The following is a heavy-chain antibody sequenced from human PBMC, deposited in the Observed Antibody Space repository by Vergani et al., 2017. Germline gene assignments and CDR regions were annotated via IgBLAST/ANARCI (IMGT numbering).Heavy chain of an antibody. J-gene: IGHJ4*02. CDR2: IYHSGST. D-gene: IGHD2-21*02. CDR3: ARDSPYCGGDCFFDY. Sequence: QVQLPESGPGLVKPSGTLSLTCAVAGGSISSSNWWRWVRQPPGKGLEWIGEIYHSGSTNYNPSLKSRVTISVDKSKNQFSLKLSSVTAADTAVYYCARDSPYCGGDCFFDYWGQGTLVTVSS. V-gene: IGHV4-4*02. CDR1: GGSISSSNW.